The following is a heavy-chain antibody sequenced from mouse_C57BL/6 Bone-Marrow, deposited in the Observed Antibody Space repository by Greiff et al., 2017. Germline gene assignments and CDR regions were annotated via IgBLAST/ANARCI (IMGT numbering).Heavy chain of an antibody. Sequence: VQLQQSGPELVKPGASVKISCKASGYTFTDYYMNWVKQSHGKSLEWIGDINPNNGGTSYNQKFKGKATLTVDKSSSTAYMELRSLTSEDSAVYYCAKGDYGSSPLGYWGQGTTLTVSS. D-gene: IGHD1-1*01. CDR2: INPNNGGT. V-gene: IGHV1-26*01. CDR3: AKGDYGSSPLGY. J-gene: IGHJ2*01. CDR1: GYTFTDYY.